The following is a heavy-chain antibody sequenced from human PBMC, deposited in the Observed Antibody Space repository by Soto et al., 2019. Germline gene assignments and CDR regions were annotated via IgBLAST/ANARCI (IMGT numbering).Heavy chain of an antibody. CDR2: VSSSGTKT. CDR3: AKGHGLPVSEDFDY. CDR1: GFPFCTYA. D-gene: IGHD2-8*01. Sequence: GGSLRLSCAASGFPFCTYAMNWVRQAPGKGLEWVSTVSSSGTKTYYADSVKGRFTISRDNSKNTLYLQTNNLRVEDTAVYYCAKGHGLPVSEDFDYWGPGTLVTVSS. V-gene: IGHV3-23*01. J-gene: IGHJ4*02.